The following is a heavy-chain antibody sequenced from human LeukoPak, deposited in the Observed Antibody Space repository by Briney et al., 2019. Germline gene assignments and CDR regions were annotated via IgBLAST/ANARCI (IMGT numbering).Heavy chain of an antibody. J-gene: IGHJ2*01. V-gene: IGHV4-59*08. CDR1: GGSMFSYY. CDR2: VYFNGMT. Sequence: AETLSLTCSVSGGSMFSYYWNWIRQSPGKGLEWIGFVYFNGMTTYNPSLRSRGTISIATSRNQFSLRLTSVTAADTATYYCTRRAYYDSSGYNPTAGYFDLWGRGTLVTVSS. D-gene: IGHD3-22*01. CDR3: TRRAYYDSSGYNPTAGYFDL.